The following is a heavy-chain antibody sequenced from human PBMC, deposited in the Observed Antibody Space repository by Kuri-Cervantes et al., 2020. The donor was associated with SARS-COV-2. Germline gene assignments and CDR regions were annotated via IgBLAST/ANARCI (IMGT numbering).Heavy chain of an antibody. Sequence: SETLSLTCTVSGGSISSYYWSWIRQPPGKGLEWIGYIYYSGSTNYNPSLESRVTISVDTSKNQFSLKLSSVTAADTAVYYCARASTTIYGVLIMLFSSNAFAIWGQGTLVTVSS. J-gene: IGHJ3*02. D-gene: IGHD3-3*01. CDR3: ARASTTIYGVLIMLFSSNAFAI. V-gene: IGHV4-59*01. CDR2: IYYSGST. CDR1: GGSISSYY.